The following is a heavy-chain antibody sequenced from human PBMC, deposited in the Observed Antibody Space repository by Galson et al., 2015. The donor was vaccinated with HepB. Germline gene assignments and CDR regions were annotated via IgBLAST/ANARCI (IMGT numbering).Heavy chain of an antibody. CDR2: ISYDGSNK. CDR3: AKDGPLGLGYYMDV. Sequence: SLRLSCAASGFTFSSYGMHWVRQAPGKGLEWVAVISYDGSNKYYADSVKGRFTISRDNSKNTLYLQMNSLGAEDTAVYYCAKDGPLGLGYYMDVWGKGTTVTVSS. V-gene: IGHV3-30*18. D-gene: IGHD3-16*01. J-gene: IGHJ6*03. CDR1: GFTFSSYG.